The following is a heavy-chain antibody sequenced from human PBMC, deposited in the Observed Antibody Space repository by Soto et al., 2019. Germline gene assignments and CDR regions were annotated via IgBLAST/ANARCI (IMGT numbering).Heavy chain of an antibody. V-gene: IGHV4-4*02. CDR3: ARGFSMSDTSDKDRFYSYYSLNV. CDR1: GGSIISGHW. J-gene: IGHJ6*02. Sequence: QVQLKESGPGLVQPSGTLSLTCAVSGGSIISGHWWTWVRQSPGKGLEWVGEIYESGITNYNPSLNGRLSISKDQTKNQFSLKLTTVTAEDTALYFCARGFSMSDTSDKDRFYSYYSLNVWGQGPTVTVSS. CDR2: IYESGIT. D-gene: IGHD3-10*02.